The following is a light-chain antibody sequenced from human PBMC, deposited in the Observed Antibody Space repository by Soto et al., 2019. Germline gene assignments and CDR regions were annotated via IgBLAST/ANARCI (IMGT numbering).Light chain of an antibody. CDR1: QSVLNN. CDR3: HQYNNWPPDT. Sequence: EVVMTQSPAALSVSPGERATISCRASQSVLNNLAWYQQKPGQAPRLLIYAASTRASDIPVRFSGSGSGTDFTLTISGLQSEDFAVYYCHQYNNWPPDTFGGGTKVEIK. V-gene: IGKV3-15*01. CDR2: AAS. J-gene: IGKJ4*01.